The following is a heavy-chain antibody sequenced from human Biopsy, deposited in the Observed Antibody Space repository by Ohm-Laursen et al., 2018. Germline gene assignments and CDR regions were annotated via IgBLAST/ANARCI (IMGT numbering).Heavy chain of an antibody. J-gene: IGHJ5*02. V-gene: IGHV4-39*01. CDR1: GGSISSSTTYY. CDR3: ARHPTGFWFDP. CDR2: IYNTGTT. Sequence: SDTLSLTCTVSGGSISSSTTYYWAWLRQPPGKGLEWIGSIYNTGTTFYNPSLKSRVTISVDTSTNQFSLKVSSVTAADTALYFCARHPTGFWFDPWGHGTLVTVSS.